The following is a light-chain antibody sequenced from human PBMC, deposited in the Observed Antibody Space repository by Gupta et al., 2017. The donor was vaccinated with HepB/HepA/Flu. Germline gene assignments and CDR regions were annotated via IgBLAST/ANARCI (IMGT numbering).Light chain of an antibody. Sequence: EIVLTQSPATLSLSPGEIATLSCRASQNVYTYLAWYQQKPGQAPSLLIYDASNRATGIPARFSGCGSGTEFTLTISSLEPEDFAVYYCQQRSNWPLTFGGGTKVEIK. CDR3: QQRSNWPLT. V-gene: IGKV3-11*01. CDR2: DAS. CDR1: QNVYTY. J-gene: IGKJ4*01.